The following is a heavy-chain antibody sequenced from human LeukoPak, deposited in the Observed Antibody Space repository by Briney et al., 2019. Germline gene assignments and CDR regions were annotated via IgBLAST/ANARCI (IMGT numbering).Heavy chain of an antibody. D-gene: IGHD2-15*01. CDR1: GFTFSSYD. V-gene: IGHV3-48*03. CDR2: ISSSGSSI. Sequence: GGSLRLSCAASGFTFSSYDMNWVRQAPGKGLEWVSFISSSGSSINYADSVKGRFTISRDNAKNSLYLQMNSLRAEDTAVYYCARDWVAVGGDYMDVWGKGTTVTISS. J-gene: IGHJ6*03. CDR3: ARDWVAVGGDYMDV.